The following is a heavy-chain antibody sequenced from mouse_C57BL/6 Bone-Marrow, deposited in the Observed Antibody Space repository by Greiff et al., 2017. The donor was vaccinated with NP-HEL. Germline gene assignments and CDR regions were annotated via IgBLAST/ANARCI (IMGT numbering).Heavy chain of an antibody. CDR1: GYTFTSYW. V-gene: IGHV1-52*01. J-gene: IGHJ3*01. CDR3: AREGFAY. CDR2: IDPSDSET. Sequence: VKLQQPGAELVRPGSSVKLSCKASGYTFTSYWMHWVKQRPIQGLEWIGNIDPSDSETHYNQNFKDKATLTVDKSSSTAYLQLSSLTSEDSAVYYGAREGFAYWGPGTLVTVSA.